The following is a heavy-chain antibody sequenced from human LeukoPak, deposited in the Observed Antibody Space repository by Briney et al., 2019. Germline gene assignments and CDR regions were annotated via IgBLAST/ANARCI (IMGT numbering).Heavy chain of an antibody. CDR2: INSDGSST. J-gene: IGHJ4*02. D-gene: IGHD6-19*01. Sequence: PGGSLRLSCAASGFTFSSYWMHWVRHAPGKGLVWVSRINSDGSSTSYADSVKGRFTISRGNAKNTLYLQMNSLRAADTAVYYCARDLPGIAVAGGFDYWGQGTLVTVSS. V-gene: IGHV3-74*01. CDR1: GFTFSSYW. CDR3: ARDLPGIAVAGGFDY.